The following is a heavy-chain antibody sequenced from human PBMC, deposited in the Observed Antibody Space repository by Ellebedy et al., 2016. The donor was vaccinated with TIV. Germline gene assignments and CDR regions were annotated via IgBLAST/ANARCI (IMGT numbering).Heavy chain of an antibody. Sequence: GGSLRLXXTGSGFIFGDYTMSWFRQAPGKGLEWVGFIRGKAYRGTTEYAASVEGRFTMSRDDSTGIAYLQMNSLQTEDTAVYYCSRDNLVELAVHDAFDIWGQGTMVSVSS. J-gene: IGHJ3*02. V-gene: IGHV3-49*03. CDR3: SRDNLVELAVHDAFDI. D-gene: IGHD1-1*01. CDR1: GFIFGDYT. CDR2: IRGKAYRGTT.